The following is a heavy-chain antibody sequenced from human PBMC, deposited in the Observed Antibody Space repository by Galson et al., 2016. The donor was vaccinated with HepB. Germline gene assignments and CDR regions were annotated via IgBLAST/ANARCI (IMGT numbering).Heavy chain of an antibody. J-gene: IGHJ3*02. CDR3: ARVPDDSGSYDNDAFDI. CDR1: GFIFSTQS. Sequence: SLRLSCAATGFIFSTQSMNWVRQAPGKGLEWVSSIISTGSDTSYADSVKGRFTISRDNGKNTLYLQMNSLTAEDTAVYYCARVPDDSGSYDNDAFDIWGQGTMVTVSA. D-gene: IGHD1-26*01. V-gene: IGHV3-21*01. CDR2: IISTGSDT.